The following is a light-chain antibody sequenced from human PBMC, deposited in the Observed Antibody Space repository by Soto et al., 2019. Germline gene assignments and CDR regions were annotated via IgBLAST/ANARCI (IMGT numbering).Light chain of an antibody. J-gene: IGLJ1*01. V-gene: IGLV1-40*01. CDR1: SSNIGAGYD. CDR3: AAWDDSLNENYV. CDR2: GNS. Sequence: QSVLTQPPSVSGAPGQRVTISCTGSSSNIGAGYDVHWYQQLPGTAPKLLIYGNSNRPSGVPDRFSGSKSGTSASLAITGLQAEDEADYYCAAWDDSLNENYVFGTGTKVTVL.